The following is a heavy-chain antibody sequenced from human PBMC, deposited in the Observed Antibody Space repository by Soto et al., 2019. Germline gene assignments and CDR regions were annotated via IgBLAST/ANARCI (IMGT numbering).Heavy chain of an antibody. D-gene: IGHD3-22*01. CDR1: GYTFTGYY. Sequence: ASVKVSCKASGYTFTGYYMHWVRQAPGQGLEWMGWINPNSGGTNYAQKFQGRVTMTRDTSISTAYMELSRLRSDDTAVYYCARDPVPTYYFWYYYGMDVWGQGTTVTVSS. CDR2: INPNSGGT. CDR3: ARDPVPTYYFWYYYGMDV. J-gene: IGHJ6*02. V-gene: IGHV1-2*02.